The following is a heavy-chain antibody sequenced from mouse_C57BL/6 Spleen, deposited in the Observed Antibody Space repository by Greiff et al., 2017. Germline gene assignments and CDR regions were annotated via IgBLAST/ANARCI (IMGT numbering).Heavy chain of an antibody. CDR1: GYTFTSYW. CDR3: ARCASYDGYDYAMDY. CDR2: IDPSDSET. J-gene: IGHJ4*01. D-gene: IGHD2-3*01. V-gene: IGHV1-52*01. Sequence: QVQLQQPGAELVRPGSSVKLSCKASGYTFTSYWMHWVKQRPIQGLEWIGNIDPSDSETHYNQKFKDKATLTVDKSSSTAYMLLSSLTSEDSAVYYCARCASYDGYDYAMDYWGQGTSVTVSS.